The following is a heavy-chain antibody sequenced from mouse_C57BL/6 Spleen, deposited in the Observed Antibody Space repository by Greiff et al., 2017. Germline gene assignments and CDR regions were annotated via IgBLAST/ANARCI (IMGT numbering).Heavy chain of an antibody. Sequence: EVHLVESGPGLVKPSQSLSLTCSVTGYSITSGYYWNWIRQFPGNKLEWMGYISYDGSNNYNPSLKNRISITRDTSKNQFFLKLNSVTTEDTATYYCARDELGYFDYWGQGTTLTVSS. CDR1: GYSITSGYY. CDR2: ISYDGSN. J-gene: IGHJ2*01. D-gene: IGHD4-1*01. V-gene: IGHV3-6*01. CDR3: ARDELGYFDY.